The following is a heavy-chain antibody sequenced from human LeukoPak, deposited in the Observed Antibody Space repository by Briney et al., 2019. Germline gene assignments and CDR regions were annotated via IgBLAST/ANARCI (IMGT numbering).Heavy chain of an antibody. V-gene: IGHV4-59*01. CDR2: IYYSGSS. Sequence: PSETLSLTCTVSGGSISSYYWSWIRQPPGKGLEWIGYIYYSGSSNYNPSLKSRVTMSVDTSKNQFSLKLSSVTAADTAVYFCAREGTTGWAFWGQGTLVTVSS. CDR3: AREGTTGWAF. D-gene: IGHD1-1*01. CDR1: GGSISSYY. J-gene: IGHJ4*02.